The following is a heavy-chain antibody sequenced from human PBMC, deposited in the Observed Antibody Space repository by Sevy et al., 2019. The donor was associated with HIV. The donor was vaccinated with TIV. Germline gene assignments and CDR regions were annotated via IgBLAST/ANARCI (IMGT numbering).Heavy chain of an antibody. CDR2: IIPIFGTA. CDR1: GGTFSSYA. J-gene: IGHJ6*02. CDR3: ARDGYCSSTSCPYYYYYGMDV. D-gene: IGHD2-2*03. Sequence: ASVKVSCKASGGTFSSYAISWVRQAPGQGLEWMGGIIPIFGTANYAQKFQGRVTFTADESTSTAYMELSSLRSVDTAVYYCARDGYCSSTSCPYYYYYGMDVWGQGTTVTVSS. V-gene: IGHV1-69*13.